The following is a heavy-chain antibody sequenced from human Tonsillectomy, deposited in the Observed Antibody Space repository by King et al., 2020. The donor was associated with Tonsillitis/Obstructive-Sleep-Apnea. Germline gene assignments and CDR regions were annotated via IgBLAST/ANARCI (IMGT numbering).Heavy chain of an antibody. V-gene: IGHV4-59*01. CDR1: GGSISSYY. CDR3: ARDMVLEAGGDAFDV. Sequence: VQLQESGPGLVKPSQTLSLTCTVSGGSISSYYWSWIRHPPGKGMAWNGYIYYSGSSNNNPYLKRRVTITENTFKNQFSLRLSSVTAADTAVYYCARDMVLEAGGDAFDVWGKGTMVTVSS. J-gene: IGHJ3*01. D-gene: IGHD2-8*01. CDR2: IYYSGSS.